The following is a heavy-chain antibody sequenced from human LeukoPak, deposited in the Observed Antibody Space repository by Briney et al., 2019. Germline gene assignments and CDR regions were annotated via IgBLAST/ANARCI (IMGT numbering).Heavy chain of an antibody. Sequence: GRSRRPSWAAAAFTFDSFWMGWDRHAPGEGLGWVANIMPDGSQKYYVDSVKGRFTISRDNAQNSLFLQMNSLRAEDTAMYYCATIYCSGGACHYFEYWGLGTLVTVSS. V-gene: IGHV3-7*03. CDR2: IMPDGSQK. J-gene: IGHJ4*02. CDR3: ATIYCSGGACHYFEY. D-gene: IGHD2-15*01. CDR1: AFTFDSFW.